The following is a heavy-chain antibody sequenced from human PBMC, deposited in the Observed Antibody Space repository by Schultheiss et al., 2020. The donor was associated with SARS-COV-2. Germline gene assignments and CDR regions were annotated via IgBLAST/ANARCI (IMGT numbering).Heavy chain of an antibody. CDR1: GFTFSSYG. V-gene: IGHV3-48*04. D-gene: IGHD3-3*02. Sequence: GGSLRLSCAASGFTFSSYGMHWVRQSPGKGLDWISYISSSGTTIYYADSVKGRFTISRDNAKNSLYLQMNSLRAEGTAVYYCARGEGSIGWFHFWGQGSLVTVSS. CDR3: ARGEGSIGWFHF. J-gene: IGHJ5*01. CDR2: ISSSGTTI.